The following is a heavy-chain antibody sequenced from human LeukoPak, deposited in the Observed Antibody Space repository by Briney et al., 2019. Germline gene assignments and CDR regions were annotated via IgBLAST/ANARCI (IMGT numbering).Heavy chain of an antibody. Sequence: GGSLRISCVASGFTFSSTGLHWVRQAPGKGLEWVAMISPDGTKTFYTDSMKGRLTISRDNSNKTLYLQMNSLRVEDTALYYCATEGEEWTNFDYWGQGTLVILSS. CDR3: ATEGEEWTNFDY. J-gene: IGHJ4*02. V-gene: IGHV3-30*04. CDR2: ISPDGTKT. D-gene: IGHD3-3*01. CDR1: GFTFSSTG.